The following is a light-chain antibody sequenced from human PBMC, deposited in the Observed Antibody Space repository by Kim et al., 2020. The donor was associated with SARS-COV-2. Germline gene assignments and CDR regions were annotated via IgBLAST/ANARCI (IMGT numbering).Light chain of an antibody. CDR2: DVS. J-gene: IGLJ2*01. V-gene: IGLV2-11*01. CDR3: CSYAGSYPV. CDR1: SNDVGGYNY. Sequence: QSALTQPPSVSGSPGQSVTISCTGTSNDVGGYNYVSWYQQHPGNAPKLMIYDVSNRPSGVPDRFPGPKSGNTASLTISGLQPEDEADYYCCSYAGSYPVFGGGTQLTVL.